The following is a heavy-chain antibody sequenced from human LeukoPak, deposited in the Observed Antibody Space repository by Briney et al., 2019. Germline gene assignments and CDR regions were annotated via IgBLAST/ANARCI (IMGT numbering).Heavy chain of an antibody. CDR2: IIDSTGYT. Sequence: GGCLRLSCVASGFTFSRYGMNSVRQAPGEGLGWVSSIIDSTGYTYYADSVKGRFTISRDNAKTSLYLQMNSLRAEDTAVYYCARDHPRSWAYDQWGQGTLVTVSS. V-gene: IGHV3-21*01. CDR1: GFTFSRYG. D-gene: IGHD3-16*01. J-gene: IGHJ4*02. CDR3: ARDHPRSWAYDQ.